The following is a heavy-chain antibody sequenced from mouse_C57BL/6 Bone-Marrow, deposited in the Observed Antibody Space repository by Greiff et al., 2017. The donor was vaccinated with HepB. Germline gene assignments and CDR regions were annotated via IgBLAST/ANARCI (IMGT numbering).Heavy chain of an antibody. CDR2: IDPEDGDT. Sequence: EVKLEESGAELVRPGASVKLSCTASGFNIKDYYMHWVKQRPEQGLEWIGRIDPEDGDTEYAPKFQGKATMTADTSSNTAYLQLSSLTSEDTAVYYCTTPITTVVAPFDYWGQGTTLTVSS. V-gene: IGHV14-1*01. J-gene: IGHJ2*01. CDR1: GFNIKDYY. D-gene: IGHD1-1*01. CDR3: TTPITTVVAPFDY.